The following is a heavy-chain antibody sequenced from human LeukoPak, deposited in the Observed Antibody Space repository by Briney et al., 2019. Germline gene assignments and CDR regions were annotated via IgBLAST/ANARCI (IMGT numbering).Heavy chain of an antibody. CDR2: ISGSGGST. Sequence: PGGSLRLSCAASGFTFSSYAMSWVRQAAGKGLEWVSSISGSGGSTYYADSVKGRFTISRDNSKTTLYLQMNSLRTEDTAVYYCAKGVARFGYGALLDYWGQGTLVTVSS. J-gene: IGHJ4*02. V-gene: IGHV3-23*01. CDR1: GFTFSSYA. CDR3: AKGVARFGYGALLDY. D-gene: IGHD4/OR15-4a*01.